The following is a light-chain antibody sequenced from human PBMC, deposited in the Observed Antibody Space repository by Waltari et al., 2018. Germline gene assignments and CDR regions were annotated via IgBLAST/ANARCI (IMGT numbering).Light chain of an antibody. CDR3: QTWGTGLWV. CDR1: SGHSSYA. V-gene: IGLV4-69*01. CDR2: LNSDGSH. J-gene: IGLJ3*02. Sequence: QLVLTQSPSASASLGASVKLTCTLSSGHSSYAIAWHQQQPEKGPRYLMKLNSDGSHSKGDGSPDRFSGCSSGAERYLTISSLQSEDEADYYCQTWGTGLWVFGGGTKLTVL.